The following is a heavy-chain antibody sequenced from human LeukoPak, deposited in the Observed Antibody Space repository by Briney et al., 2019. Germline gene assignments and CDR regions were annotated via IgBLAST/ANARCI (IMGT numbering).Heavy chain of an antibody. D-gene: IGHD3-3*01. J-gene: IGHJ6*03. CDR3: ARDSGVAYDFWSGFTPDYYYYYMDV. CDR2: IYTSGST. Sequence: SETLSLTCTVSGGSISSGSYYWSWIRQPAGKGLDWIGRIYTSGSTNYNPSLKSRVTISVDTSKNQFTLKLSSVSDAETAVYYCARDSGVAYDFWSGFTPDYYYYYMDVWGKGTTVTVAS. V-gene: IGHV4-61*02. CDR1: GGSISSGSYY.